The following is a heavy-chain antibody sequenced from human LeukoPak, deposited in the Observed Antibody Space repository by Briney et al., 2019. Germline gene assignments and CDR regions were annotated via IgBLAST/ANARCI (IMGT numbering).Heavy chain of an antibody. CDR1: GGSISSYY. CDR3: ARVSWELLGVDY. J-gene: IGHJ4*02. Sequence: SETLSLTCTVSGGSISSYYWSWIRQPPGKGLEWIGYIYYSGSTNYNPSLKCRVTISVDTSKNQFSLKLSSVTAADTAVYYCARVSWELLGVDYWGQGTLVTVSS. CDR2: IYYSGST. D-gene: IGHD1-26*01. V-gene: IGHV4-59*01.